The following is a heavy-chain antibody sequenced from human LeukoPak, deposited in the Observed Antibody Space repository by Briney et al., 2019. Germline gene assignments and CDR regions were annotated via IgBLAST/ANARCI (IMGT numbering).Heavy chain of an antibody. CDR3: AKGSSNYGLDH. Sequence: PGGSLRLSCAASGFTFSSYGMHWVRQAPGKGLEWVAVISYDGSNKYYADSVKGRFTISRDNSKNTLYLQMNSLRAEDTAVYYCAKGSSNYGLDHWGQGTLVTVSS. CDR1: GFTFSSYG. CDR2: ISYDGSNK. V-gene: IGHV3-30*18. J-gene: IGHJ4*02. D-gene: IGHD4-11*01.